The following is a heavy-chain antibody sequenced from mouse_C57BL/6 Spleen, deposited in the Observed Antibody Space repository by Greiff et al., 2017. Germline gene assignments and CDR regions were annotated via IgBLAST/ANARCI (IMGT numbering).Heavy chain of an antibody. CDR3: ARQEGYFDV. V-gene: IGHV5-6*01. Sequence: EVKLQESGGDLVKPGGSLKLSCAASGFTFSSYGMSWVRQTPDKRLEWVATISSGGSYTYYPDSVKGRFTISRDNAKNTLYLQMSSLKSEDTAMYYCARQEGYFDVWGTGTTVTVSS. CDR1: GFTFSSYG. CDR2: ISSGGSYT. J-gene: IGHJ1*03.